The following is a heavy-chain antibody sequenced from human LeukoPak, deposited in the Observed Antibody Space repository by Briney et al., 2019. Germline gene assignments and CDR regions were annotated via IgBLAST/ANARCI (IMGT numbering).Heavy chain of an antibody. Sequence: RSGGSLRLSCAASGFTFSSYAMSWVRQAPGKGLVWVAAISGSGGSTYYADSVKGRFTISRDNSKNTLYLQMNSLRAEDTAVYYCAKDRYYYDTSGYHFDYWGQGTLVTVSS. D-gene: IGHD3-22*01. CDR2: ISGSGGST. CDR1: GFTFSSYA. CDR3: AKDRYYYDTSGYHFDY. V-gene: IGHV3-23*01. J-gene: IGHJ4*02.